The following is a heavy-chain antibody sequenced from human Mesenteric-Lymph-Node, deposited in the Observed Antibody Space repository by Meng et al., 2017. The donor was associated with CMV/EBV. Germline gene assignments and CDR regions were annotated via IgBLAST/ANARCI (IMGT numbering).Heavy chain of an antibody. Sequence: AASRVTFSRYAMSWVRQAPGKGLEWVSSITGDTTYIYYQDSLRGRFTISRDNAKNSLYLQMNSLGAEDTAVYYCAREGTSGGYYFDYWGQGVLVTVSS. D-gene: IGHD1-14*01. CDR3: AREGTSGGYYFDY. V-gene: IGHV3-21*01. CDR1: RVTFSRYA. J-gene: IGHJ4*02. CDR2: ITGDTTYI.